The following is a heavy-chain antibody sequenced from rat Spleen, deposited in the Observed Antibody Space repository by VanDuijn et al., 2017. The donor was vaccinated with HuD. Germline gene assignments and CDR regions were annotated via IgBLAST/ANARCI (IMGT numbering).Heavy chain of an antibody. CDR2: ISSGGGDT. J-gene: IGHJ2*01. V-gene: IGHV5-25*01. Sequence: EVQVVESGGGLVQPGRSMKLSCAASGFTFSDYDLAWVRQAPTRGLEWVASISSGGGDTYYPDSVKGRFTISRDNAKSTLYLQMDSLRSEDTATYYCASALDYWGQGVMVTVSS. CDR3: ASALDY. CDR1: GFTFSDYD.